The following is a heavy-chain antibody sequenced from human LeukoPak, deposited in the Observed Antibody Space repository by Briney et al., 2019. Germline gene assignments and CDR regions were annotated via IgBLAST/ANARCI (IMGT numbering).Heavy chain of an antibody. V-gene: IGHV3-23*01. Sequence: GGSLRLSCAASGFTFSSYGMSWVRQAPGKGLEWVSAISGSGGSTYYADSVKGRFTISRDNSKNTLYLQMNSLRAEDTAVYYCARGPSARFFGVAKGAFDIWGQGTMVTVSS. CDR2: ISGSGGST. CDR3: ARGPSARFFGVAKGAFDI. CDR1: GFTFSSYG. J-gene: IGHJ3*02. D-gene: IGHD3-3*01.